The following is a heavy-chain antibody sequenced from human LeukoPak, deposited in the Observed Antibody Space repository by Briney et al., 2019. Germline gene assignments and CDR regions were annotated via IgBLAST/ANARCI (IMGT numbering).Heavy chain of an antibody. J-gene: IGHJ4*02. V-gene: IGHV3-7*05. CDR1: GFTFSSYW. CDR3: ARDLDY. Sequence: GGSLRLSCAASGFTFSSYWMDWVGQAPAKGLEWVANVKPDGSDKYYADSVKGRFTISRDNAKNSLYLQMNSLRAEDTAVYYCARDLDYWGQGTLVTVSS. CDR2: VKPDGSDK.